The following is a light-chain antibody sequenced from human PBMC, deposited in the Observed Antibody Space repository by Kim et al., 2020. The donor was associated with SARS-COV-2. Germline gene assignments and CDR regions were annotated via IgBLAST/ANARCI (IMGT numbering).Light chain of an antibody. CDR1: ENIGSTF. CDR2: HSS. Sequence: SPGEKATPSCKASENIGSTFLAWYQQKVGQAPRLLIYHSSSRATGIPDRFSGSGSGTDFTLTISRLEPEDFAVYFCQQYRGSPQTFGQGTKVDIK. J-gene: IGKJ1*01. V-gene: IGKV3-20*01. CDR3: QQYRGSPQT.